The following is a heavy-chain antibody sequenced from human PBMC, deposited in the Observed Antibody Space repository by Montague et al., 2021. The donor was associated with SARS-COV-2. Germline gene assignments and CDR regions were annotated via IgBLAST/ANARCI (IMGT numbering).Heavy chain of an antibody. J-gene: IGHJ4*02. V-gene: IGHV4-39*01. D-gene: IGHD3-16*02. Sequence: SETLSLTCSVSGGSFSSSSYYWGWIRQPPGKGPEWIGSIYYSGSTNYNPSLKSRVTMSVDTSKKQFSLRLTSVTAADTAVYYCARHRTYYDKVWGTHRYTPDYWGQGTLVTVSS. CDR3: ARHRTYYDKVWGTHRYTPDY. CDR2: IYYSGST. CDR1: GGSFSSSSYY.